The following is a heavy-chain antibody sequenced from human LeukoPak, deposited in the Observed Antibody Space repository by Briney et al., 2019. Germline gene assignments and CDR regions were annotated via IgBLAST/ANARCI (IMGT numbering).Heavy chain of an antibody. V-gene: IGHV4-39*07. CDR1: GGSISSSSYY. CDR2: INHSGST. CDR3: ANENYDMDV. Sequence: SETLSLTCTVSGGSISSSSYYWGWIRQPPGKGLEWIGEINHSGSTNYSPSLKSRVTISIDTSKNQFSLKLTSVTAADTAVYYCANENYDMDVWGQGTTVTVSS. J-gene: IGHJ6*02.